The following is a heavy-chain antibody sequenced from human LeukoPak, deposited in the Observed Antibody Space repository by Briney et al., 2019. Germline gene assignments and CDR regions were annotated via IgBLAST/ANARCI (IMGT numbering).Heavy chain of an antibody. Sequence: GGSLRLSCAASGFTFSDYYMSWIRQAPGKGLEWVSYISDSGSTISYTDSVKGRFTISRDNAKTSLYLQLNSLRAEDTAVYYCASPTVTTFLDAFDIWRQGTMVTVSS. V-gene: IGHV3-11*01. J-gene: IGHJ3*02. D-gene: IGHD4-11*01. CDR2: ISDSGSTI. CDR1: GFTFSDYY. CDR3: ASPTVTTFLDAFDI.